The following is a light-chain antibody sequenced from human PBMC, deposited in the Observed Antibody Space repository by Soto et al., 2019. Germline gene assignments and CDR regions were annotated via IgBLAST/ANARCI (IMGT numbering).Light chain of an antibody. CDR1: QSLRSGD. V-gene: IGKV3-15*01. Sequence: PGESATLSRRASQSLRSGDLACDQQRPGQPPRLLIYRASSRATGIPARFSGSGSGTEFTLTINSLQSEDFAVYYCQQYQNLWTFGQGTKVDIK. J-gene: IGKJ1*01. CDR2: RAS. CDR3: QQYQNLWT.